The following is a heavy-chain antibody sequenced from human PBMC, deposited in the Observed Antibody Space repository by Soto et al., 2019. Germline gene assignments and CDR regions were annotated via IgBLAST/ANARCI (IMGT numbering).Heavy chain of an antibody. V-gene: IGHV1-24*01. CDR1: GYTLTELS. D-gene: IGHD1-26*01. CDR2: FDPEDGET. J-gene: IGHJ5*02. CDR3: ASGIVGATLNWFDP. Sequence: ASVKVSCKVSGYTLTELSMHCVRQAPGKGLEWMGGFDPEDGETIYAQKFQGRVTMTEDTSTDTAYMELSSLRSEDTAVYYCASGIVGATLNWFDPWGQGTLVTVSS.